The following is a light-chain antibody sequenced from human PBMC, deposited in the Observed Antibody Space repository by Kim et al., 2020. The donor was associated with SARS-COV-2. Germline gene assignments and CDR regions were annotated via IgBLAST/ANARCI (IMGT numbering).Light chain of an antibody. CDR3: AAWDDSLSGVV. CDR2: SNN. V-gene: IGLV1-47*02. CDR1: SSNSGMNY. J-gene: IGLJ2*01. Sequence: GQRVSICCSGSSSNSGMNYVYWYQQLPGTAPKLLIDSNNQRPSGVPDRFSGSKSGTSASLAISGLRSEDEADYYCAAWDDSLSGVVFGGGTQLTVL.